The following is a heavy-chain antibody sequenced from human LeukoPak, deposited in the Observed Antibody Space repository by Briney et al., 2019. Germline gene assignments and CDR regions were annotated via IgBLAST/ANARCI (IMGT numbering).Heavy chain of an antibody. D-gene: IGHD4-11*01. CDR2: IYYSGST. J-gene: IGHJ6*03. CDR1: GGSISSSSYY. CDR3: ARVNDYSNTDYYYYYMDV. Sequence: PSETLSLTCTVSGGSISSSSYYWGWIRQPPGKGLEWIGSIYYSGSTYYNPSLKSRVTISVDTSKNQFSLKLSSATAADTAVYYCARVNDYSNTDYYYYYMDVWGKGTTVTVSS. V-gene: IGHV4-39*07.